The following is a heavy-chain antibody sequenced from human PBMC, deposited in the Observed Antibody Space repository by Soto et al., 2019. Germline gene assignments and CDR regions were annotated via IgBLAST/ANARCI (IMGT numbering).Heavy chain of an antibody. D-gene: IGHD3-10*01. V-gene: IGHV5-51*01. J-gene: IGHJ4*02. Sequence: GASLKISCKGSGYSFTSYWIGWVRQMPGKGLERMGIIYPGDSDTRYSPSFQGQVTISADKSISTAYLQWSSLKASDTAIYYCALVVRGVTTEAHYFDYWGQGTLVTVSS. CDR1: GYSFTSYW. CDR2: IYPGDSDT. CDR3: ALVVRGVTTEAHYFDY.